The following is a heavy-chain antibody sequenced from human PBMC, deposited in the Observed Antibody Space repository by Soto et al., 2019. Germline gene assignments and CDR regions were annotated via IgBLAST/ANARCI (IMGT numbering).Heavy chain of an antibody. Sequence: PSETLSVPCTAAGGSISRCYWSWIRPPPGKGLECSGYFYYCESTNYNPSLKSLVTISVDTSKNQFSLQLTSVTAADTAVYYCGRVIYTARSLWGQGTL. V-gene: IGHV4-59*01. D-gene: IGHD2-2*02. CDR2: FYYCEST. CDR1: GGSISRCY. CDR3: GRVIYTARSL. J-gene: IGHJ1*01.